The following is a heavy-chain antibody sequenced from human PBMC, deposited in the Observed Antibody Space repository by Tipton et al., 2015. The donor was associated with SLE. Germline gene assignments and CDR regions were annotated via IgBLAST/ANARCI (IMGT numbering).Heavy chain of an antibody. V-gene: IGHV4-34*01. CDR1: GGSFSGYY. J-gene: IGHJ4*02. Sequence: TLSLTCAVYGGSFSGYYWSWIRQPPGKGLEWIGYIYHSGSTYYNPSLKSRVTISVDRSKNQFSLKLSSVTAADTAVYYCARVSRIVALDYWGQGTLVTVSS. CDR3: ARVSRIVALDY. CDR2: IYHSGST. D-gene: IGHD5-12*01.